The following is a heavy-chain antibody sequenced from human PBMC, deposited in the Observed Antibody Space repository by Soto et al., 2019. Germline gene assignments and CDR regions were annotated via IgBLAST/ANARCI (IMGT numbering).Heavy chain of an antibody. CDR1: GYTFTSYA. J-gene: IGHJ4*02. CDR3: ARDKGTMVRGVPYYFDY. CDR2: INAGNGNT. D-gene: IGHD3-10*01. Sequence: ASVKVSCKASGYTFTSYAMHWVRQAPGQRLEWMGWINAGNGNTKYSQKFQGRVTITRDTSASTAYMELSSLRSEDTAVYYCARDKGTMVRGVPYYFDYWGQGTLVTVSS. V-gene: IGHV1-3*01.